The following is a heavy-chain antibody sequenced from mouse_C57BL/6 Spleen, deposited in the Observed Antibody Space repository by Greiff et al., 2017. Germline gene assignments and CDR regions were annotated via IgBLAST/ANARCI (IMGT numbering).Heavy chain of an antibody. CDR3: ARNSRWLPWYFDV. D-gene: IGHD2-3*01. J-gene: IGHJ1*03. V-gene: IGHV2-9-1*01. CDR2: IWTGGGK. CDR1: GFSLTSYA. Sequence: VKLVESGPGLVAPSQSLSITCTVSGFSLTSYAIRWVRQQPGKGLEWLGVIWTGGGKNYNSDLKSRMSISTDNSNSKVFLKMNSLQTDDTARYYGARNSRWLPWYFDVWGTGTTVTVSS.